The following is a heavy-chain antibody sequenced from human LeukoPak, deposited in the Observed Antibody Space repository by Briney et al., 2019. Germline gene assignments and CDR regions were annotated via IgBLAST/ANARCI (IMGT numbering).Heavy chain of an antibody. V-gene: IGHV1-18*01. CDR2: ISAYNGNT. D-gene: IGHD2-2*01. CDR3: ARVAGGYCSSTSCYGGWFDP. CDR1: GYTFTSYG. Sequence: ASVKVSCKASGYTFTSYGISWVRQAPGQGLEWMGWISAYNGNTNYAQKLQGRVTMTTDTPTSTAYMELRSLRSDDTAVYYCARVAGGYCSSTSCYGGWFDPWGQGTLVTVSS. J-gene: IGHJ5*02.